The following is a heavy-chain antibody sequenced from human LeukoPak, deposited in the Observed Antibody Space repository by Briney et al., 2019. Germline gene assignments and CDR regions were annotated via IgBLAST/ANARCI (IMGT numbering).Heavy chain of an antibody. V-gene: IGHV4-39*07. D-gene: IGHD2-15*01. Sequence: PSETLSLTCTVSGGSISSSSYYWGWIRQPPGKGLEWIGSISYSGSTYYNPSLKGRVTISVDTSKNQFSLKLSSVTAADTAVYYCARGYCSGGSCYSYYYYNYMDVWGKGTTVTVSS. CDR2: ISYSGST. CDR3: ARGYCSGGSCYSYYYYNYMDV. J-gene: IGHJ6*03. CDR1: GGSISSSSYY.